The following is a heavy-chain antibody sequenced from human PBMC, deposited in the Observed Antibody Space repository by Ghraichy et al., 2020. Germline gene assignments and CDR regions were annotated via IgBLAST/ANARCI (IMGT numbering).Heavy chain of an antibody. J-gene: IGHJ4*02. CDR3: ARGPNPHITIFGVVIHTTPFDY. CDR2: INQSGST. V-gene: IGHV4-34*01. D-gene: IGHD3-3*01. CDR1: GGSFSGYY. Sequence: SETLPLTCAVYGGSFSGYYWSWIRQPPGKGLEWIGEINQSGSTNYNPSLKSRVTISVDTSKNQFSLKLSSVTAADTAVYYCARGPNPHITIFGVVIHTTPFDYWGQGTLVTVSS.